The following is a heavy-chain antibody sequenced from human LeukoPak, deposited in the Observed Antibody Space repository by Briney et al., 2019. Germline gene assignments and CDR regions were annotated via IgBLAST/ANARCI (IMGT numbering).Heavy chain of an antibody. CDR3: TRGHGWTDY. CDR1: GGSISSYY. CDR2: IDNSGRN. V-gene: IGHV4-4*07. J-gene: IGHJ4*02. D-gene: IGHD6-19*01. Sequence: SETLSLTCTVSGGSISSYYWTWIRQPARKGLEWIGRIDNSGRNDYNPSLKSRVTMSVDTSKNQFSLELISVTAADTAVYYCTRGHGWTDYWGQGTPVTVSS.